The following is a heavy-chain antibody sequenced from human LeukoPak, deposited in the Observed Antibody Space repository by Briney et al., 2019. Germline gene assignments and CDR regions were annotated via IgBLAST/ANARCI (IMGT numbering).Heavy chain of an antibody. CDR3: ARVRSGTWSGHEY. CDR1: GFIFSSYW. Sequence: GSLRLSCAASGFIFSSYWMHWFRQGPGKGLVWVSRISTDGSSTSYADSVKGRFTISRDNAKNTLYLQMDSLRAEDSAVYYCARVRSGTWSGHEYWGQGTLVTVSS. J-gene: IGHJ4*02. CDR2: ISTDGSST. D-gene: IGHD3-3*01. V-gene: IGHV3-74*01.